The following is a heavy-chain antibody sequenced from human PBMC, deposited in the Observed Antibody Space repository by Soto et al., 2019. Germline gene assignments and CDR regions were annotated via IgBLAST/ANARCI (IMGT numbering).Heavy chain of an antibody. D-gene: IGHD2-15*01. V-gene: IGHV3-21*01. J-gene: IGHJ5*02. Sequence: PGGSLRLSCAASGFTFSSYSMNWVRQAPGKGLEWVSSISSSSSYIYYADSVKGRFTISRDNAKNSLYLQMNSLRAEDTAVYYCAREAEVAAISNWFDPWGQGTLVTVSS. CDR1: GFTFSSYS. CDR3: AREAEVAAISNWFDP. CDR2: ISSSSSYI.